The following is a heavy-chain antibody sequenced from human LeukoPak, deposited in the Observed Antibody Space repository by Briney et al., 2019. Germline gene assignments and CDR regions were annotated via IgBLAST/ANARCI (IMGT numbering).Heavy chain of an antibody. V-gene: IGHV5-51*01. D-gene: IGHD4-17*01. CDR3: ARHERPTTVTRSSAFDI. Sequence: GESLKISCKGSGYSFTSYWIGWVRQLPGKGLEWMGIIYPGDSDTRYSPSFQGQVTISADKSISTAYLQWSSLKASDTAMYYCARHERPTTVTRSSAFDIWGQGTMVTVSS. CDR2: IYPGDSDT. J-gene: IGHJ3*02. CDR1: GYSFTSYW.